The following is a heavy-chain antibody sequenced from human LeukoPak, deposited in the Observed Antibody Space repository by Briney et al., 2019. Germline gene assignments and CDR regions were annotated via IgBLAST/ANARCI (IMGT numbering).Heavy chain of an antibody. J-gene: IGHJ4*02. CDR2: VIASGTAT. CDR1: GFTFSSYA. D-gene: IGHD4-17*01. CDR3: AKGDYGDYAFDY. Sequence: GGSLRLSCAASGFTFSSYAMSWVRRAAGKGLEWVSAVIASGTATYYADSVKGRFTISRDNSKNTVSLQMNSLRAEDTAVYYCAKGDYGDYAFDYWGRGILVTVSS. V-gene: IGHV3-23*01.